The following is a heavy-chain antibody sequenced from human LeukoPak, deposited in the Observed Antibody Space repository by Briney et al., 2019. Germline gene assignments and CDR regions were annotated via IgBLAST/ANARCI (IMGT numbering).Heavy chain of an antibody. CDR2: INHSGST. J-gene: IGHJ3*02. CDR3: ARGRLLTDI. CDR1: GGSFSGYY. V-gene: IGHV4-34*01. Sequence: PSETLSLTCAVYGGSFSGYYWSWSRQPPGKGLEWIGEINHSGSTNYNPSLKSRVTISVDTSKNQFSLKLSSVTAADTAVYYCARGRLLTDIWGQGTMVTVSS.